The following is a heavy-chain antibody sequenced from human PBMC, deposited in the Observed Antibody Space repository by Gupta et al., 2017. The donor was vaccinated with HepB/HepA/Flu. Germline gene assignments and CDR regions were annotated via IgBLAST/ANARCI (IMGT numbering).Heavy chain of an antibody. V-gene: IGHV3-48*03. D-gene: IGHD2-15*01. Sequence: EVQLVESGGGLVQPGGSLRLSCAASGFTFRSYELNWVRPAPGKGLEWVSYISNTGGTTYYADSVKGRFTISRDNAKNSLYLQMNSLRAEDTALYYCARGDVGSLVVIAEIFDSWGQGTLVTVSS. CDR1: GFTFRSYE. CDR2: ISNTGGTT. CDR3: ARGDVGSLVVIAEIFDS. J-gene: IGHJ4*02.